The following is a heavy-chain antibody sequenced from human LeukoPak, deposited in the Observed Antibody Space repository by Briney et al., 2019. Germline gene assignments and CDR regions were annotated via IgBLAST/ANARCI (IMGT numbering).Heavy chain of an antibody. J-gene: IGHJ5*02. CDR3: AGAKYNWNDWFDP. V-gene: IGHV1-2*02. D-gene: IGHD1-1*01. CDR2: INPNSGGT. Sequence: GASVKVSCKASGYTFTGYYMHWARQAPGQGLEWMGWINPNSGGTNYAQKFQGRVTMTRDTSISTAYMELSRLRSDDTAVYYCAGAKYNWNDWFDPWGQGTLVTVSS. CDR1: GYTFTGYY.